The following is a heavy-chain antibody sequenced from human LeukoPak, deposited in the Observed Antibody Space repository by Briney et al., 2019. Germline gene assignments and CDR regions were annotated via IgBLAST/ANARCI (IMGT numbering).Heavy chain of an antibody. J-gene: IGHJ4*02. CDR3: AREDYSSRYFDY. CDR1: GFTFSSYA. D-gene: IGHD1-26*01. Sequence: PGGSLRLSCAASGFTFSSYAMSWVRQAPGKGLEWVSSISSSGDFIYYADSLKGRFTISRDHAKDSLYLQMNSLRAEDTAVYYCAREDYSSRYFDYWGQGALVTVSS. V-gene: IGHV3-21*01. CDR2: ISSSGDFI.